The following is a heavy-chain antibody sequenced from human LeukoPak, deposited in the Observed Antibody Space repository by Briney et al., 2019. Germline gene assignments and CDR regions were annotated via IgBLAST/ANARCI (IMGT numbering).Heavy chain of an antibody. V-gene: IGHV4-34*01. CDR1: GGTFSGYY. D-gene: IGHD3-22*01. Sequence: SETLSLTCAVYGGTFSGYYWTWIRQTPEQGLEWIGEMNPSGSTNYNPSLKSRVTISVDTSKNQFSLELSSVTAADTAVYYCARGRQDVTMIVVVMTAVSYYLDVWGKGTTVTVS. CDR3: ARGRQDVTMIVVVMTAVSYYLDV. CDR2: MNPSGST. J-gene: IGHJ6*03.